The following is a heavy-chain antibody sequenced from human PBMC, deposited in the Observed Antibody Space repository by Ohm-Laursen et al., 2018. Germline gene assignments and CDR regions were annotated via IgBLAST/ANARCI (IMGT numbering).Heavy chain of an antibody. J-gene: IGHJ3*02. V-gene: IGHV1-69*01. D-gene: IGHD3-10*01. CDR3: ARDRGSPMGVGAFDI. CDR2: IIPIFGTA. Sequence: GSSVKVSCKASGYTFTGYYMHWVRQAPGQGLEWMGGIIPIFGTANYAQKFQGRVTITADESTSTAYMELSSLRAEDTALYYCARDRGSPMGVGAFDIWGQGTMVTVSS. CDR1: GYTFTGYY.